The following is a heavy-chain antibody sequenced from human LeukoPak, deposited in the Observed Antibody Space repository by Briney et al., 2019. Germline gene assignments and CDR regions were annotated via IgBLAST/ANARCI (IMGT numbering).Heavy chain of an antibody. CDR2: ISSDERTT. CDR1: GFTFSNYG. Sequence: GGSLRLSCVASGFTFSNYGMHWARQAPGKGLEWVAVISSDERTTYYADSVKGRFTISRDLSKSTLYLQMDSLTGEDTAVYYCAKEKAHAHPVDYWGQGTLVTVSS. CDR3: AKEKAHAHPVDY. J-gene: IGHJ4*02. V-gene: IGHV3-30*18.